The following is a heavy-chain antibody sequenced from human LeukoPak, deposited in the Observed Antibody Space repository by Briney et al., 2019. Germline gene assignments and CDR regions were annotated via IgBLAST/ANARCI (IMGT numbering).Heavy chain of an antibody. CDR2: IYYSGST. CDR3: APRDYDFWSGYYS. J-gene: IGHJ4*02. Sequence: SETLSLTCTVSGGSISSSSYYWGWIRQPPGKGLEWIGSIYYSGSTYYNPSLKSRVTISVDTSKNQFSLKLSSVTAADTAVYYCAPRDYDFWSGYYSWGQGTLVTVSS. V-gene: IGHV4-39*01. D-gene: IGHD3-3*01. CDR1: GGSISSSSYY.